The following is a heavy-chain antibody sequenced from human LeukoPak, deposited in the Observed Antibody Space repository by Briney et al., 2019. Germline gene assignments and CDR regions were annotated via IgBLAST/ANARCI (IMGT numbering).Heavy chain of an antibody. Sequence: GGSLRLSCAASGFTVSSNYMSWVRQAPGKGLEWVSVIYSGGSTYYADSVKGRFTISRDNAKNSLYLQMNSLKTEDTAVYYCRSEYSSSWYVGDYWGQGTLVTVSS. CDR2: IYSGGST. J-gene: IGHJ4*02. CDR3: RSEYSSSWYVGDY. CDR1: GFTVSSNY. D-gene: IGHD6-13*01. V-gene: IGHV3-53*01.